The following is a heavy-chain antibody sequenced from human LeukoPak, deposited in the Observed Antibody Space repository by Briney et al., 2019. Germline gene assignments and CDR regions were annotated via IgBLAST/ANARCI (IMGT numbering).Heavy chain of an antibody. CDR3: AREGDYVWGSYRPYYFHS. V-gene: IGHV3-33*01. J-gene: IGHJ4*02. CDR2: IWYDGTNK. D-gene: IGHD3-16*02. Sequence: GGSLRLSCAASGFTFSNYGMHWVRQAPGKGLEWVAVIWYDGTNKYYADSVKGRFTISRDNSKNTLYLQMNSLRAEDTAVYYCAREGDYVWGSYRPYYFHSWGQGTLVTVSS. CDR1: GFTFSNYG.